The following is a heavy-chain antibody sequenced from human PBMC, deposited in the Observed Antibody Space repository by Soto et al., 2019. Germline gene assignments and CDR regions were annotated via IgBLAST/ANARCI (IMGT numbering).Heavy chain of an antibody. CDR3: AGGTTVTTPYYYYYGMDV. CDR2: IIPIFGTA. J-gene: IGHJ6*02. V-gene: IGHV1-69*01. Sequence: QVPLVQSGAEVKKPGSSVKVSCKASGGTFSSYAISWVRQAPGQGLEWMGGIIPIFGTANYAQKFQGRVTITADESTSTAYMELSSLRSEDTAVYYCAGGTTVTTPYYYYYGMDVWGQGTTVTVSS. D-gene: IGHD4-17*01. CDR1: GGTFSSYA.